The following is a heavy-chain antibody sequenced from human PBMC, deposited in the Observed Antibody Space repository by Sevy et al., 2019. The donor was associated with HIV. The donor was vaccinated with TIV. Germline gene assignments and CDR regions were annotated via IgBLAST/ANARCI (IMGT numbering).Heavy chain of an antibody. V-gene: IGHV3-15*01. CDR2: IKSQTEGGTT. D-gene: IGHD3-22*01. Sequence: GGSLRLSCAASGFTFSNAWMSWVRQAPGKGLEWVGRIKSQTEGGTTDNAAPVKGRSTMSRDESKDTLYLQMNTLKTEDTAVYYCTYYYDSSGYPGFDYWGQGTLVTVSS. CDR3: TYYYDSSGYPGFDY. CDR1: GFTFSNAW. J-gene: IGHJ4*02.